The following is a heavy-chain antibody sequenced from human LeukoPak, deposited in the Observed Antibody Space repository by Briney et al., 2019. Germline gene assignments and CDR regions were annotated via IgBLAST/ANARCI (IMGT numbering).Heavy chain of an antibody. CDR3: ARVPTGHFSADTFDI. V-gene: IGHV4-31*03. CDR1: GGSISSGGYY. CDR2: IYYSGST. J-gene: IGHJ3*02. D-gene: IGHD4-17*01. Sequence: PSQTLSLTCTVSGGSISSGGYYWSWIRQHPGKGLEWIGYIYYSGSTNYNPSLKSRVTISVDTSKNQFSLKLSSVTAADTAVYYCARVPTGHFSADTFDIWGQGTMVTVST.